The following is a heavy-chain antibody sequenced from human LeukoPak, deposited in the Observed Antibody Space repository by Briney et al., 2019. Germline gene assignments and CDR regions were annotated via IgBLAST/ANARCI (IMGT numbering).Heavy chain of an antibody. D-gene: IGHD3-9*01. CDR2: IYHSGST. CDR1: GGSISSSNW. J-gene: IGHJ4*02. Sequence: SETLSLTCAVSGGSISSSNWWSWVRQPPGKGLEWNGEIYHSGSTNYNPSLKSRVTISVDKSKNQFSLKLSSVTAADTAVYYCAREGSDYDILTGYYPLGYWGQGTLVTVSS. CDR3: AREGSDYDILTGYYPLGY. V-gene: IGHV4-4*02.